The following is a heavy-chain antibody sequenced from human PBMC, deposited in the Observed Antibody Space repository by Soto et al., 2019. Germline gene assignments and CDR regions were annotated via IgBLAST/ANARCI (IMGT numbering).Heavy chain of an antibody. J-gene: IGHJ4*02. CDR1: GFTFNMYA. CDR3: AKGLAVTHPASDY. Sequence: EVQLLESGGDLVQPGGSLRLSCAASGFTFNMYAMSWVRQAPGKGLEWVSAISDGGGRTYYTDSVKGRFSISRDISKNTVYLQMNTLTAEDTAVYYCAKGLAVTHPASDYWGQGTLVTVSS. CDR2: ISDGGGRT. D-gene: IGHD6-19*01. V-gene: IGHV3-23*01.